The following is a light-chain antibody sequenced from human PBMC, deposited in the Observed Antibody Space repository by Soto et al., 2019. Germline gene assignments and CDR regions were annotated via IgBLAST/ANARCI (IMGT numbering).Light chain of an antibody. V-gene: IGLV1-40*01. Sequence: QPVLTQPPSVSGAPGQRVTISCTGSTSNIGARYDVHWYQQLPGTAPKLLIYVITNRPSGVPDRFSGSKSGTSASLAITGLQAEDEADYFCQSYDSSLSSWVFGGGTKLTVL. CDR1: TSNIGARYD. CDR2: VIT. CDR3: QSYDSSLSSWV. J-gene: IGLJ3*02.